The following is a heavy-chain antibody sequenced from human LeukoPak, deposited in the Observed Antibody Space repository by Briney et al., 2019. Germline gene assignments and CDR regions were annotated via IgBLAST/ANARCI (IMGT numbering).Heavy chain of an antibody. CDR1: GGSISSGTFH. D-gene: IGHD4-17*01. J-gene: IGHJ4*02. V-gene: IGHV4-31*03. CDR2: IHHSGAT. CDR3: ARISVTTFDY. Sequence: SGTLSLTCTVSGGSISSGTFHWSWIRQYPGKTLEWIGYIHHSGATYYNPSLKSRITISVDTSKNQFSLKLNSVTAADTAVYYCARISVTTFDYWGQGTLVTVSS.